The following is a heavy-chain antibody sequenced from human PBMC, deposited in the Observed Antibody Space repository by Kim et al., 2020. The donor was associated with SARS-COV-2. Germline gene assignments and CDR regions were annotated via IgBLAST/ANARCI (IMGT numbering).Heavy chain of an antibody. V-gene: IGHV3-23*01. CDR2: IGGSGGST. D-gene: IGHD3-9*01. CDR3: ADNPTYYDILTGYSSRGYFDY. CDR1: GFTFSSYA. J-gene: IGHJ4*02. Sequence: GGSLRLSCAASGFTFSSYAMSWVRQAPGKGLEWVSAIGGSGGSTYYADSVKGRFTISRDNSKNTLYLQMNSLRAEDTAVYYCADNPTYYDILTGYSSRGYFDYWGQGTLVTVSS.